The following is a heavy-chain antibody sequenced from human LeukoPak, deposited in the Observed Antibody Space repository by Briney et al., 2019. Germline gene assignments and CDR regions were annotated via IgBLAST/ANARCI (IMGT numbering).Heavy chain of an antibody. J-gene: IGHJ4*02. CDR3: ARHRYSELAIDY. CDR1: GFTVSSNC. CDR2: IYSAGNT. V-gene: IGHV3-53*01. Sequence: GGSLRLSCAASGFTVSSNCMSWVRQAPGKGLEWVSVIYSAGNTYYADSVKGRFTISRDNSKNTLYLQMNSLRPEDTALYYCARHRYSELAIDYWGQGTLVTVSS. D-gene: IGHD2-15*01.